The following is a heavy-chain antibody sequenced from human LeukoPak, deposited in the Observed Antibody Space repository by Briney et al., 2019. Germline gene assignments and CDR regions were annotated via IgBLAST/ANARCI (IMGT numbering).Heavy chain of an antibody. Sequence: GGSLRLSCAASGFTFSSYSMNWVRQAPGKGLEWVSRINGDESSTNYADSVKGRFTISRDNAKDTLYLHLNSLTAEDTAVYYCARGAKWAYYFDYWGQGTLVTVSS. CDR1: GFTFSSYS. J-gene: IGHJ4*02. D-gene: IGHD1-26*01. CDR2: INGDESST. V-gene: IGHV3-74*01. CDR3: ARGAKWAYYFDY.